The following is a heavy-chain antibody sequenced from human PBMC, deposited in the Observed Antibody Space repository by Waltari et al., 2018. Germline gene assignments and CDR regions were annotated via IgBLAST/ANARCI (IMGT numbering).Heavy chain of an antibody. D-gene: IGHD2-15*01. CDR1: GWPFGSSW. CDR3: AARYCFGGSCYDY. Sequence: EVQLVESGGGVVQPGGSLRLSCAASGWPFGSSWINCVRQAPGKGLELVSYISSSGHSISYADSVKGRFTVSRDSAKNSLYLQMNSLRVEDTAVYYCAARYCFGGSCYDYWGQGTLVTVSS. J-gene: IGHJ4*02. V-gene: IGHV3-48*03. CDR2: ISSSGHSI.